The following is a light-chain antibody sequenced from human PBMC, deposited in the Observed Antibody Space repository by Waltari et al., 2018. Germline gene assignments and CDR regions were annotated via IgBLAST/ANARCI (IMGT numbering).Light chain of an antibody. Sequence: EIVSTQSPATLSLSPGERATLSCRASQSVSSYLAWYQQKPGQAPRLLIYDASNSATGIPARFSGSGSGTDFTLTISSLEPEDFAVYYCQQRSNWPPITFGQGTRLEIK. CDR1: QSVSSY. V-gene: IGKV3-11*01. J-gene: IGKJ5*01. CDR2: DAS. CDR3: QQRSNWPPIT.